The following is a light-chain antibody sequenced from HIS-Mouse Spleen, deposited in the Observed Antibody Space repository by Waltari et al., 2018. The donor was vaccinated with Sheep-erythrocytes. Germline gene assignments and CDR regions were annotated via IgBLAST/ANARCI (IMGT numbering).Light chain of an antibody. CDR2: EGS. V-gene: IGLV2-23*01. CDR3: CSYAGSSTWV. J-gene: IGLJ3*02. Sequence: QSALTQPASVPGSPGQSITISCTGTRSDVGSYNLVSWSQQHPGKAPKLMIPEGSKGPSGVSNRFAGSKSGNTASLTISGLQAEDEADYYCCSYAGSSTWVFGGGTKLTVL. CDR1: RSDVGSYNL.